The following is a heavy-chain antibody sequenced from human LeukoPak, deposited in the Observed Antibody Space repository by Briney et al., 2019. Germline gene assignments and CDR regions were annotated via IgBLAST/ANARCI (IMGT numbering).Heavy chain of an antibody. Sequence: SGTLSLTCGVSGGSISNTNWWSWVRQPPGQGLEWIGEISLTGLTHYNPSHESRVTVSLDKSKNQLSLNLTSVTAADTAVYYCSRENGAFSPFGYWGQGTLVTVFS. D-gene: IGHD2-8*01. CDR3: SRENGAFSPFGY. J-gene: IGHJ4*02. CDR2: ISLTGLT. CDR1: GGSISNTNW. V-gene: IGHV4-4*02.